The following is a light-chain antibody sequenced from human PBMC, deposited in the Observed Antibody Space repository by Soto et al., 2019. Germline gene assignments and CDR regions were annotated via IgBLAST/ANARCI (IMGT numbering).Light chain of an antibody. J-gene: IGLJ1*01. V-gene: IGLV2-14*01. CDR2: DVS. CDR3: SSYTSSSTLLYV. CDR1: SSDVGGYNY. Sequence: QSALTQPASVSGSPGQSITISCTGTSSDVGGYNYVSWYQQHPGKAPKLMIYDVSNRPSGVSNRFSGCKSGNTASLTISGRQAEDEADYYCSSYTSSSTLLYVFGTGTKLTVL.